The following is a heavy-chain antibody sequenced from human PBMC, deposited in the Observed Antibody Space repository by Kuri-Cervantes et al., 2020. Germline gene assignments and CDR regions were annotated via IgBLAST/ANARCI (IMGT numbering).Heavy chain of an antibody. V-gene: IGHV3-21*01. Sequence: GGSLRLSCAAAGFTFSIDSMNWVRQAPGKGLEWVSSFSSSSSYIYYADSVKGRCTIYRDNAKNSLYLQMNSLRAEDTAVSYCASVYRPSYDYVWEAIVPPYYTYGMDVWGQGTTVTVSS. CDR2: FSSSSSYI. J-gene: IGHJ6*02. CDR1: GFTFSIDS. CDR3: ASVYRPSYDYVWEAIVPPYYTYGMDV. D-gene: IGHD3-16*01.